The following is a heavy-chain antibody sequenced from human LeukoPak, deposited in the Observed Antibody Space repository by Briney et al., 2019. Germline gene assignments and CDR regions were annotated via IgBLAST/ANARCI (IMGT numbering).Heavy chain of an antibody. CDR1: GYSISSGYY. CDR3: ARGQFYHDSTGYSD. J-gene: IGHJ4*02. D-gene: IGHD3-22*01. Sequence: SETLSLTCTVSGYSISSGYYWIWLRQPPGKGLEWIGYIYYSGTTSYNPSLKSRVTISVDTSKNQFSLKLNSATAADAAVYYCARGQFYHDSTGYSDWGQGTLVTVSS. V-gene: IGHV4-61*01. CDR2: IYYSGTT.